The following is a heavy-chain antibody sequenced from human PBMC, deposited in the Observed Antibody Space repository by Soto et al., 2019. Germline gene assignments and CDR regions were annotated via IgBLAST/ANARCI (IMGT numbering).Heavy chain of an antibody. J-gene: IGHJ3*02. Sequence: EASVKVSCKASGYTFTSYDINWVRQATGQGLEWMGWMKPNSGNTGYAQKFQGRVTMTRNTSISTAYMELSSLRSEDTAVYYCASPARNYDFWSGYSFDIWGQGTMVTVS. CDR2: MKPNSGNT. V-gene: IGHV1-8*01. CDR3: ASPARNYDFWSGYSFDI. D-gene: IGHD3-3*01. CDR1: GYTFTSYD.